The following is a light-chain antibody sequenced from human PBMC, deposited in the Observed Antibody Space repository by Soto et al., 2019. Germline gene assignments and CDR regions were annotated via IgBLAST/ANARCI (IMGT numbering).Light chain of an antibody. V-gene: IGKV3D-15*01. J-gene: IGKJ1*01. CDR3: QRYDSFRT. CDR1: QSVGSK. CDR2: GAS. Sequence: EIVMTQSPATLSVSPGERATLSCRASQSVGSKLAWYQQKPGQAPRLLIYGASNRATGIPDRFSGSGSGTDFTLTITRLEPEDFAMYYCQRYDSFRTFGQGTKVDIK.